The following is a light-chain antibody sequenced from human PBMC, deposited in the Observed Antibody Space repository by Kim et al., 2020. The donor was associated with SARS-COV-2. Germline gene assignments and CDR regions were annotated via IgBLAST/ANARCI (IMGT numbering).Light chain of an antibody. CDR1: QSISSN. CDR3: QQYNNWPPLT. Sequence: PGERATLACRASQSISSNLAWYQQKPGQAPRLLIYGASTRATGIPARFSGSGSGTEFTLTISSLQSEDFAVYYCQQYNNWPPLTFGGGTKVDIK. V-gene: IGKV3D-15*01. J-gene: IGKJ4*01. CDR2: GAS.